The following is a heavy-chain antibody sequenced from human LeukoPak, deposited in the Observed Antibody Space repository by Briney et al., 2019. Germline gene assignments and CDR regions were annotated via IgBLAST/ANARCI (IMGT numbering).Heavy chain of an antibody. CDR2: IRWNSGSI. CDR3: AKRNGDYYNSSGAFDI. J-gene: IGHJ3*02. D-gene: IGHD3-22*01. CDR1: GFTFDDYA. Sequence: GRSLRLSCAASGFTFDDYAMHWVRQPPGKGLEWVSGIRWNSGSIGYADSVMGRFTISRDNAKNSLYLQMNSLRSEDMAFYYWAKRNGDYYNSSGAFDIWGQGTMVTVSS. V-gene: IGHV3-9*03.